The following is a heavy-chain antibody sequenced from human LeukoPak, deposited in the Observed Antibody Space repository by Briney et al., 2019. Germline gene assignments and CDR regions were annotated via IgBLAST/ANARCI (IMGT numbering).Heavy chain of an antibody. Sequence: GGSLRLSCAASGFTFSSYGMSWVRQAPGKGLEWVSAISGSGGSTYYADSVKGRFTISRDNSKNTLYLQMNSLRAEDTAVYYCAKDTDSSGYSLDYWGQGTLVTVSS. J-gene: IGHJ4*02. D-gene: IGHD3-22*01. CDR3: AKDTDSSGYSLDY. CDR2: ISGSGGST. CDR1: GFTFSSYG. V-gene: IGHV3-23*01.